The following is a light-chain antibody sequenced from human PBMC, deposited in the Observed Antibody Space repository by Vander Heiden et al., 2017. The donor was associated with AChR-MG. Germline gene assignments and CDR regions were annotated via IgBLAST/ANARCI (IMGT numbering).Light chain of an antibody. Sequence: DIQMTQSPSSLSASVGDRVTVTCRASQTISSYLNWYQQKPGKAPKLLIYAASSLQSGVPSRFSGSGSGTDFTLTISRLHPEDFATYYCQESDSTLYTFGQGTKVEIK. V-gene: IGKV1-39*01. CDR3: QESDSTLYT. CDR1: QTISSY. CDR2: AAS. J-gene: IGKJ2*01.